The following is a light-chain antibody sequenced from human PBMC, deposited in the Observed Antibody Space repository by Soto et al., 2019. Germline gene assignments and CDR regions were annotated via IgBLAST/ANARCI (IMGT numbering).Light chain of an antibody. V-gene: IGLV1-44*01. Sequence: QTVVTQPPSASGTPGQRVTISCSGSSTNIGGNTVNWYQQLPGTAPKLLIYTNIQRPSGVPDRFSGSKSGTSASLAISGLRSEDEADYYCSAWDDSLNGVVFGGGTKLTVL. CDR2: TNI. CDR1: STNIGGNT. CDR3: SAWDDSLNGVV. J-gene: IGLJ2*01.